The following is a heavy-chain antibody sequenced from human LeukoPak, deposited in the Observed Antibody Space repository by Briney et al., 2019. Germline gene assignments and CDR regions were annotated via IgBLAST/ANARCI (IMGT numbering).Heavy chain of an antibody. V-gene: IGHV1-18*01. J-gene: IGHJ4*02. D-gene: IGHD6-13*01. CDR2: ISAYNGNT. CDR1: GYTFTSYG. CDR3: ARKVSGYSVDY. Sequence: APVKVSCKASGYTFTSYGISWVRQAPGQGLEWMGWISAYNGNTNYAQKLQGRVTMTTDTSTSAAYMELRSLRSDDTAVYYCARKVSGYSVDYWGQGTLVTVSS.